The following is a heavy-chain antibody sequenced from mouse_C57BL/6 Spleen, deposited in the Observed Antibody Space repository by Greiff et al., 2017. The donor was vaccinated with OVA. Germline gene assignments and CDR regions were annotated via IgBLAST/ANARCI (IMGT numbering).Heavy chain of an antibody. V-gene: IGHV1-50*01. J-gene: IGHJ4*01. D-gene: IGHD2-12*01. CDR2: IDPSDSYT. CDR1: GYTFTSYW. CDR3: ARKLRGDYAMDY. Sequence: VQLQQPGAELVKPGASVKLSCKASGYTFTSYWMQWVKQRPGQGLEWIGEIDPSDSYTNYNQKFKGKATLTVDTSSSTAYMQLSSLTSEDSAVYYCARKLRGDYAMDYWGQGTSVTVSS.